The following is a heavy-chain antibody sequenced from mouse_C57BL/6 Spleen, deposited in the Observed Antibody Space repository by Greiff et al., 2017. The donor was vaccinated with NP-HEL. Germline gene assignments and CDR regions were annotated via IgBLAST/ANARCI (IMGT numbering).Heavy chain of an antibody. Sequence: VQLQQPGAELVRPGSSVKLSCKASGYTFTSYWMHWVKQRPIQGLEWIGNIDPSDSETHYNQKFKDKATLTVDKSSSTAYMQLSSLTSEDSAVYYCARGGALYDYDLFAYWGQGTLVTVSA. CDR1: GYTFTSYW. J-gene: IGHJ3*01. CDR3: ARGGALYDYDLFAY. V-gene: IGHV1-52*01. CDR2: IDPSDSET. D-gene: IGHD2-4*01.